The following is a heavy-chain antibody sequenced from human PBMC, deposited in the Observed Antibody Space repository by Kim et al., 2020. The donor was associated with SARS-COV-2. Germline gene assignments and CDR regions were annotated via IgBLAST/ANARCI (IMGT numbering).Heavy chain of an antibody. Sequence: ASVKVSCKASGYTFTGYYMHWVRQAPGQGLEWMGWINPNSGGRNYAQKFQGRVTMTRDTSISTAYMELSRLRSDDTAVYYCARVPGVRGVIISSWFDPWGRGTLVTVS. V-gene: IGHV1-2*02. CDR2: INPNSGGR. CDR3: ARVPGVRGVIISSWFDP. D-gene: IGHD3-10*01. CDR1: GYTFTGYY. J-gene: IGHJ5*02.